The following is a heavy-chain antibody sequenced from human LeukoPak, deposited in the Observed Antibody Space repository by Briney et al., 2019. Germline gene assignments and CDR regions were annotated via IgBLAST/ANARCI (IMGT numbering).Heavy chain of an antibody. CDR3: ARDPTYYYDSSGYSGDAFDI. Sequence: GGSLRLSCAASGFTFSSYAMHWVRQAPGKGLEWVAVISYDGSNKYYADSVKGRFTISRDNSKNTLYLQMNSLRAEDTAVYYCARDPTYYYDSSGYSGDAFDIWGQGTMVTVSS. D-gene: IGHD3-22*01. V-gene: IGHV3-30-3*01. CDR2: ISYDGSNK. CDR1: GFTFSSYA. J-gene: IGHJ3*02.